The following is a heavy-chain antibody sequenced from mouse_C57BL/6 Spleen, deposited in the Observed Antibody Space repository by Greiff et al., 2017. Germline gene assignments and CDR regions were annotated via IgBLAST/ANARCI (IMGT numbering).Heavy chain of an antibody. J-gene: IGHJ4*01. D-gene: IGHD1-1*01. CDR3: ARSGSSYAMDY. V-gene: IGHV7-3*01. CDR2: IRNKANGYTT. CDR1: GFTFTDYY. Sequence: VQLKQSGGGLVQPGGSLSLSCAASGFTFTDYYMSWVRQPPGKALEWLGFIRNKANGYTTEYSASVKGRFTISRDNSQSILYLQMNALRAEDSATYYCARSGSSYAMDYWGQGTSVTVSS.